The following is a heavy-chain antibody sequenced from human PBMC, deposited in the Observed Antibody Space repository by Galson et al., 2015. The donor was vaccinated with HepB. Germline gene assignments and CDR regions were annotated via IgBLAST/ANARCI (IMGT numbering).Heavy chain of an antibody. CDR2: INPSGGST. J-gene: IGHJ6*03. V-gene: IGHV1-46*01. CDR1: GYTFINQF. CDR3: ARGLRAPRPNYYFYFDV. Sequence: SVKVSCKASGYTFINQFLHWVRQAPGQGLEWMGIINPSGGSTTYAQKFQGRVAMTRDKSTSTVYMELSSLRSEDTAVYYCARGLRAPRPNYYFYFDVWGKGTTVTVSS. D-gene: IGHD6-6*01.